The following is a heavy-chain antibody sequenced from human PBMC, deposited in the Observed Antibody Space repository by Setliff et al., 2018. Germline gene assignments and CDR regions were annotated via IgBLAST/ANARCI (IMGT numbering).Heavy chain of an antibody. CDR1: GGSVNSGYDN. J-gene: IGHJ4*02. D-gene: IGHD6-6*01. CDR2: INRRGST. Sequence: SETLSLTCTVSGGSVNSGYDNWNWLRQPAGKGLEWIGHINRRGSTNFSPSLKSRVSMSLDTSKNQFSLKLSSVTAADTAVYYCARGRNVAARLLDSWGQGARVTVS. V-gene: IGHV4-61*10. CDR3: ARGRNVAARLLDS.